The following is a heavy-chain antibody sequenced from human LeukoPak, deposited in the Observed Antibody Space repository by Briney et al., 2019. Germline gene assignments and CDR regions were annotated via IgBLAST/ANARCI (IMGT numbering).Heavy chain of an antibody. CDR3: ARDTSSGNSLYFQH. CDR1: GGSISSGGYY. Sequence: PSQTLSLTCTVSGGSISSGGYYWSWIRQHPGKGLEWIGYIYNSGSTYYNPSLKSRVTISVDTSKNQFSLKLSSVTAADTAVYYCARDTSSGNSLYFQHWGQGTLVTVSS. J-gene: IGHJ1*01. D-gene: IGHD4-23*01. V-gene: IGHV4-31*03. CDR2: IYNSGST.